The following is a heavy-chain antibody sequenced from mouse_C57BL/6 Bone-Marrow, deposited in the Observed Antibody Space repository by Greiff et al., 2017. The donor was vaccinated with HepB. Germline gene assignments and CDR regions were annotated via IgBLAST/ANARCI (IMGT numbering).Heavy chain of an antibody. CDR1: GFNIKDDY. Sequence: VQLQQSGAELVRPGASVKLSCTASGFNIKDDYMHWVKQRPEQGLEWIGWIDPENGDTEYASKFQGKATITADTSSNTAYLQLSSLTYEDTAVYYCTTIYYYGSRGYWYFDVWGTGTTVTVSS. V-gene: IGHV14-4*01. D-gene: IGHD1-1*01. CDR3: TTIYYYGSRGYWYFDV. J-gene: IGHJ1*03. CDR2: IDPENGDT.